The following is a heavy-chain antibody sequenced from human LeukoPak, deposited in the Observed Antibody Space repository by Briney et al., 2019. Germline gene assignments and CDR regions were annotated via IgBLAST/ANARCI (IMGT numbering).Heavy chain of an antibody. Sequence: GGPLRLSCAASGFTFSTSWMTWVRQAPGKELEWVGNINEDGSIKNYVDSVKGRFTTSRDNAKNALYLQMHSLRADDTAVYYCARDSGYNAFDIWGQGTMVTVSS. J-gene: IGHJ3*02. CDR1: GFTFSTSW. V-gene: IGHV3-7*01. CDR3: ARDSGYNAFDI. CDR2: INEDGSIK. D-gene: IGHD5-18*01.